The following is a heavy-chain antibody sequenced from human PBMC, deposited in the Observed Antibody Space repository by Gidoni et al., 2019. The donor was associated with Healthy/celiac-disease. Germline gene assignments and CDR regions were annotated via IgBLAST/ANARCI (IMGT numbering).Heavy chain of an antibody. Sequence: QITLKESGPTLVKPTQTLTLTCTFSGFSLSTSGVGVGWIRQPPGKALEWLALIYWDDDKRYSPSLKSRLTITKDTSKNQVVLTMTNMDPVDTATYYCARSGYSYGYRPWYFDLWGRGTLVTVSS. CDR3: ARSGYSYGYRPWYFDL. V-gene: IGHV2-5*02. CDR2: IYWDDDK. J-gene: IGHJ2*01. D-gene: IGHD5-18*01. CDR1: GFSLSTSGVG.